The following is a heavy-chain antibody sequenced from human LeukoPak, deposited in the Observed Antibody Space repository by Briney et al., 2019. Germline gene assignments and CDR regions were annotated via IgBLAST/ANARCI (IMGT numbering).Heavy chain of an antibody. CDR1: GGSFSGYY. J-gene: IGHJ4*02. CDR3: ARGGPFDY. CDR2: INHSGST. Sequence: PSETLSLTCAVYGGSFSGYYWSWIRQPPGKGLEWNGEINHSGSTNYNPSLKSRVTISVDTSKNQFSLKLSSVTAADTAVYYCARGGPFDYWGQGTLVSVSS. V-gene: IGHV4-34*01.